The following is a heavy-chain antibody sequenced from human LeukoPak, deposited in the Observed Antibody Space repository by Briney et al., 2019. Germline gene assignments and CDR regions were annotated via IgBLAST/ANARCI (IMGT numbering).Heavy chain of an antibody. CDR3: AGEKAYNWNDALHAFDI. CDR1: GGSISSYY. CDR2: IYTSGST. D-gene: IGHD1-1*01. V-gene: IGHV4-4*07. J-gene: IGHJ3*02. Sequence: SETLSLTCTVSGGSISSYYWNWIRQPAGKGLEWIGRIYTSGSTNYNPSLKSRVTMSVDTSKNQFSLKLSSVTAADTAVYYCAGEKAYNWNDALHAFDIWGQGTMVTVSS.